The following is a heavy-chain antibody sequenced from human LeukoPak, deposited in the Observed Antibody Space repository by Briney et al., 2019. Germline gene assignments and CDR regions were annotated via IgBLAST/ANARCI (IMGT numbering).Heavy chain of an antibody. Sequence: VASVKVSCEASGYIFTDNYIHWVRQAPGQGLEWMGWINPNSGGTKYAQKFQGRVTMTRDTSFNTVYMEVSRLRSDDTAVYYCARRSKWSFDFWGKGTLVTVSS. CDR3: ARRSKWSFDF. J-gene: IGHJ4*02. CDR2: INPNSGGT. V-gene: IGHV1-2*02. D-gene: IGHD2-8*01. CDR1: GYIFTDNY.